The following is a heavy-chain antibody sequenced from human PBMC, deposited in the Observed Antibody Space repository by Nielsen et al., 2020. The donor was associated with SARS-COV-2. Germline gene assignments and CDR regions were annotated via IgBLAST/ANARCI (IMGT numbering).Heavy chain of an antibody. CDR1: VGTFSSYA. CDR3: ARGVGFWSGYGYYYYYGMDV. D-gene: IGHD3-3*01. J-gene: IGHJ6*02. CDR2: IIPIFGTA. V-gene: IGHV1-69*13. Sequence: VKVSCKSSVGTFSSYAISWVRQAPCQGLEWMGGIIPIFGTANYAQKFQGRVTITADESTSTAYMELRSLRSDDTAVYYCARGVGFWSGYGYYYYYGMDVWGQGTTVTVSS.